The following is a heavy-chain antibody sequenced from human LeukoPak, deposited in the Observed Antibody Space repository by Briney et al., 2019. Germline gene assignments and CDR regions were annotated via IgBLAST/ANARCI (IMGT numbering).Heavy chain of an antibody. D-gene: IGHD2-15*01. Sequence: GGSLRLSCAASGFTFSSYAMHWVRQAPGKGLEWVAIISYDGSNEYSADSVKGRFTISRDNSKNTLYLQMNSLRSEDTAVYYCARDLSSTLHRLVFYGMDVWGQGTTVTVSS. CDR2: ISYDGSNE. CDR1: GFTFSSYA. CDR3: ARDLSSTLHRLVFYGMDV. V-gene: IGHV3-30*04. J-gene: IGHJ6*02.